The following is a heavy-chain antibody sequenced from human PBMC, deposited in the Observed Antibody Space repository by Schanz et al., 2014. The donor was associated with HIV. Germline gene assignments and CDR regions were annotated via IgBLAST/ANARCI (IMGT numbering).Heavy chain of an antibody. CDR2: ISDRSDYL. CDR1: GFTFSSHA. Sequence: VQLVESGGGLVEPGESLRLSCAVSGFTFSSHAMTWVRQAPGKGLEWVSSISDRSDYLYYADSVKGRFTISRDNAKNSLYLQMNSLRPEDTAVYYCARETVNYYYGMDVWGQGTTVTVSS. CDR3: ARETVNYYYGMDV. J-gene: IGHJ6*02. V-gene: IGHV3-21*01. D-gene: IGHD4-4*01.